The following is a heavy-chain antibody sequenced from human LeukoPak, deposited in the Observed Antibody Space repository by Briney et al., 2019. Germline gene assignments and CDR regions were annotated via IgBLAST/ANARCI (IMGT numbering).Heavy chain of an antibody. CDR1: GFTFSSYS. D-gene: IGHD6-13*01. CDR2: ISSSSSYI. V-gene: IGHV3-21*01. Sequence: GSLRLSCAASGFTFSSYSMNWVRQAPGKGLEWVSSISSSSSYIYYADSVKGRFTISRDNAKNSLYLQMNSLRAEDTAVYYCARATAAAGMFDYWGQGTLVTVSS. J-gene: IGHJ4*02. CDR3: ARATAAAGMFDY.